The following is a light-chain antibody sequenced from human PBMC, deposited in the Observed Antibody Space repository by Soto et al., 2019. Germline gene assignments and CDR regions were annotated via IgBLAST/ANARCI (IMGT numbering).Light chain of an antibody. CDR2: GAS. Sequence: DIQMTQSPSTLSASVGDRVTITCRASQSISSWLAWYQQKPGKAPKLLIYGASSLESGVSSRFSGSGYVTEFTLTIDSLQPDDFATYYCQQYSSSSPTFGQGTNLEMK. CDR3: QQYSSSSPT. V-gene: IGKV1-5*01. CDR1: QSISSW. J-gene: IGKJ2*01.